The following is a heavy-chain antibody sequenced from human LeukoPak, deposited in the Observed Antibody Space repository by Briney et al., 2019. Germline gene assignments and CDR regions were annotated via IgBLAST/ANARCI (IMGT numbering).Heavy chain of an antibody. D-gene: IGHD3-22*01. CDR3: ARDHSGYCLFDY. V-gene: IGHV4-30-4*08. CDR2: IYYSGST. Sequence: PSQTLSFTCTVSGGSISSGDYYWSWIRQPPGKGLEWIGYIYYSGSTYHNPSLKSRVTISVDTSKNQFSLKLSSVTAADTAVYYCARDHSGYCLFDYWGQGTLVTVSS. CDR1: GGSISSGDYY. J-gene: IGHJ4*02.